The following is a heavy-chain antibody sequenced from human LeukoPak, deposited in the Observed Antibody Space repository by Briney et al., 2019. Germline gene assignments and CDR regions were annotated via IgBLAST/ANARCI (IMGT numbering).Heavy chain of an antibody. D-gene: IGHD5-12*01. Sequence: GASVKVSCTASGYPFISYPITWVRQVPGQGLEWMGWISNYNGNTKSARKFQGRATMTTDTSTNTAYMELRSLTSDDTAMYYCARVRDSGYDENDYWGQGTLVTVSS. V-gene: IGHV1-18*04. CDR1: GYPFISYP. CDR3: ARVRDSGYDENDY. CDR2: ISNYNGNT. J-gene: IGHJ4*02.